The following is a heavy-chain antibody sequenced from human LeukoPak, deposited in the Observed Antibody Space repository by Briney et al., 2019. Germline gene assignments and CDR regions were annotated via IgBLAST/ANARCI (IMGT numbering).Heavy chain of an antibody. CDR2: ITTSSRYI. Sequence: GGSLRLSCTTSPLTFNSYSLIWVRQAPGKGLEWVSSITTSSRYIYYADSVKGRFTISRDNAKNSLYLQMNGLRVEDTAVYYCARDYSPPHWSENSGYFDSWGQGTLVTVSS. D-gene: IGHD1-26*01. CDR1: PLTFNSYS. CDR3: ARDYSPPHWSENSGYFDS. V-gene: IGHV3-21*01. J-gene: IGHJ4*02.